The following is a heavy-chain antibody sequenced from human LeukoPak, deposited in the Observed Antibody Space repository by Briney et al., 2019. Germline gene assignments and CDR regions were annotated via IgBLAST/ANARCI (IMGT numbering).Heavy chain of an antibody. V-gene: IGHV3-30*02. Sequence: GGSLRLSCAASGFTFSSYGMHWVRQAPGKGLEWVAFIRYDGRNKYYADSVKGRFTISRDNFKDTLYLQMNSLRAEDTAVYYCAKEIPAGTTHVFDIWGQGTMVTVSS. CDR1: GFTFSSYG. CDR2: IRYDGRNK. J-gene: IGHJ3*02. CDR3: AKEIPAGTTHVFDI. D-gene: IGHD2-2*01.